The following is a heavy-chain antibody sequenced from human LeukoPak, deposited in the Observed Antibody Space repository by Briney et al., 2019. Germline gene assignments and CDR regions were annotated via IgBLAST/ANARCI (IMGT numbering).Heavy chain of an antibody. Sequence: GGSLRLSCAASGFTFSSYWMSWVRQAPGKGLEWVSVNYSGGSTYYADSVKGRFTISRDNSKNTLYLQMNSLRAGDTAVYYCARDRGQLDSWFDPWGQGTLVTVSS. CDR1: GFTFSSYW. CDR3: ARDRGQLDSWFDP. J-gene: IGHJ5*02. D-gene: IGHD6-13*01. V-gene: IGHV3-66*01. CDR2: NYSGGST.